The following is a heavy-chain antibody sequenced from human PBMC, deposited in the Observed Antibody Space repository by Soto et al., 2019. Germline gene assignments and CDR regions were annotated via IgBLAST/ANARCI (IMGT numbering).Heavy chain of an antibody. CDR1: GFTFSSYA. CDR2: ISGSGGST. D-gene: IGHD6-19*01. J-gene: IGHJ4*02. Sequence: EVQLLESGGGLVQPGGSLRLSCAASGFTFSSYAMSWVRQAPGKGLEWVSAISGSGGSTYYADSVKGRFTISRDNSKNTLYLQMNSLRAEDTAVYYCAFSGWYYHYFDYWGQGTLVTVSS. V-gene: IGHV3-23*01. CDR3: AFSGWYYHYFDY.